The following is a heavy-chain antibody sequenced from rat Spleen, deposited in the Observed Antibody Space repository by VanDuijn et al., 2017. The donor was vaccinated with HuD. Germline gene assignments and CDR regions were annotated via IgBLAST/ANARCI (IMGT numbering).Heavy chain of an antibody. CDR2: IIYDGSRT. J-gene: IGHJ1*01. CDR3: ARAGYLRDWYFDF. CDR1: GFTFSDYN. Sequence: EVQLVESGGGLVQPGRSLKLSCAASGFTFSDYNMAWVRQAPKKGLDWVATIIYDGSRTYYRDSVKGRFTISRDNAKSSLYLQMDSLRSGDTATYYCARAGYLRDWYFDFWGPGTMVTVSS. D-gene: IGHD2-2*01. V-gene: IGHV5S10*01.